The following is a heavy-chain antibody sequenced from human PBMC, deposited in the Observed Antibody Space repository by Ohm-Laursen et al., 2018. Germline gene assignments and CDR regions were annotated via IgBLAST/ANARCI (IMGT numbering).Heavy chain of an antibody. CDR2: INISGT. J-gene: IGHJ4*02. Sequence: DTLSFTCAISGGAISSYYWSWIRQPAGKGLEWIGRINISGTNYNPSLKSRVTMSVDTSKNQFSLNLSSVTAADTAVYYCAGRGYWGQGTLVTVSS. D-gene: IGHD1-26*01. CDR1: GGAISSYY. V-gene: IGHV4-4*07. CDR3: AGRGY.